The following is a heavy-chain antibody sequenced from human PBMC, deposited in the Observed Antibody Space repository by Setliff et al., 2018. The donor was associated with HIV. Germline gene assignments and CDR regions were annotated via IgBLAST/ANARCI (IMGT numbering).Heavy chain of an antibody. Sequence: ASVKVSCKASGDIFSRYAISWVRQAPGQGLEWMGIIYPSGGSTSYAQKFQGRVTMTRDTTTSTVYMQLSSLRSEDTAVYYCARVSQDDSSGNDDYFDYWGQGTLVTVSS. CDR2: IYPSGGST. V-gene: IGHV1-46*01. CDR3: ARVSQDDSSGNDDYFDY. CDR1: GDIFSRYA. J-gene: IGHJ4*02. D-gene: IGHD3-22*01.